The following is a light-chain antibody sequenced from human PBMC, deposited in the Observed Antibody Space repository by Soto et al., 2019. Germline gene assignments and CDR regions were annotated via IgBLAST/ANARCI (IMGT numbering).Light chain of an antibody. CDR3: SSYTTYSTVV. V-gene: IGLV2-14*01. Sequence: QSVLTQPASVSGSPGQSITISCTGTSSDVGDYDYVSWYQQHPSKVPKLMIYEVSNRPSGVSNRFSGSKSGNTASLTISGLQAEDEADYYCSSYTTYSTVVFGGGTKLTVL. CDR2: EVS. CDR1: SSDVGDYDY. J-gene: IGLJ3*02.